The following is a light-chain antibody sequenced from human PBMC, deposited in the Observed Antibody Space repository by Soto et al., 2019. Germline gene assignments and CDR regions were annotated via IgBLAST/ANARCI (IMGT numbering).Light chain of an antibody. CDR1: QDISNY. CDR2: DAS. J-gene: IGKJ4*01. Sequence: DIQMPQSPSSLSASVGDRVTITCQSSQDISNYLTWYQQKPGKAPKLLIYDASNLETVVPSRFSGSVSGTDFTFTSSSLQPEDIATYYCQQYDNLPTLTFGGGTKVEIK. V-gene: IGKV1-33*01. CDR3: QQYDNLPTLT.